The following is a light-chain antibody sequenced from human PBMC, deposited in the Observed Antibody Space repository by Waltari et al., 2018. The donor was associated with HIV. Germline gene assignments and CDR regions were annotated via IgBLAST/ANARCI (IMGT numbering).Light chain of an antibody. CDR2: EVN. V-gene: IGLV2-8*01. CDR1: SSDVGRYDY. CDR3: TSYAGINPVA. J-gene: IGLJ2*01. Sequence: QSALTQPPSASVSPGQSVTISCTGTSSDVGRYDYGSWYQQPPGKAPKLLIYEVNKLPSGVPDRFSGSKSGNTASLTVSGLQAEDEAEYSCTSYAGINPVAFGGGTKLTVL.